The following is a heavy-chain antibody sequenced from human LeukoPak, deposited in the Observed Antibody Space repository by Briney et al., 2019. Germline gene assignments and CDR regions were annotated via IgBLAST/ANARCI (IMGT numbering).Heavy chain of an antibody. V-gene: IGHV4-39*01. CDR1: GASISGSPYY. CDR3: GRLYRVYGHFPFDY. D-gene: IGHD3-10*01. J-gene: IGHJ4*02. Sequence: PSETLSLTCTVSGASISGSPYYWGWIRQSPGKGLEWIGSFYDGGSIYYNPSLDSRVIVSVDTSKNQFSLNMSSVTAADTAMYYCGRLYRVYGHFPFDYWGQGILVTVSS. CDR2: FYDGGSI.